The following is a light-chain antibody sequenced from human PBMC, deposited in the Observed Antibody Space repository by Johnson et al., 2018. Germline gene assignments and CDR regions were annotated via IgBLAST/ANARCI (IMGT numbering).Light chain of an antibody. Sequence: QSVLTQPPSVSAAPGQKVTISCSGSSSNIGNNYVSWYQQLPGTAPKLLIYENNKRPSGIPDRFSGSKSGTSATLGITGLQTGDEADYYCGTWDSSLSAGNVFGTGTKGTDL. CDR3: GTWDSSLSAGNV. CDR2: ENN. J-gene: IGLJ1*01. V-gene: IGLV1-51*02. CDR1: SSNIGNNY.